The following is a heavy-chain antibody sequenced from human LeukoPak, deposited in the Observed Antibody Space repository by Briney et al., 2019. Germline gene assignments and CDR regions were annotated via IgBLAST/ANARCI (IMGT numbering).Heavy chain of an antibody. V-gene: IGHV3-7*01. CDR2: INQDGSEK. Sequence: GGTLRLSCAASGFTFSSYWMSWVRQAPGKGLEWVANINQDGSEKYYVDSVKGQFTISRDNAKNSLYLQMTSLRVEDTAVYYCASGRHDFLHWGQGTLVTVSS. D-gene: IGHD3/OR15-3a*01. CDR1: GFTFSSYW. CDR3: ASGRHDFLH. J-gene: IGHJ4*02.